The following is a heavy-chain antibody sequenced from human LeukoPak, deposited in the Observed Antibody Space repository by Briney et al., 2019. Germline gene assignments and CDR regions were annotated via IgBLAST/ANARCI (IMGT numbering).Heavy chain of an antibody. CDR1: GYSFTSYW. D-gene: IGHD3-9*01. J-gene: IGHJ4*02. CDR3: ARLPYDILTGHYLPI. V-gene: IGHV5-51*01. CDR2: IYPGDSDT. Sequence: GESLKISCKGSGYSFTSYWIGWVRQMPGKGLEWMGIIYPGDSDTRYSPSFQGQVTISADKSISTAYLQWSSLKASDTAMYYCARLPYDILTGHYLPIWGQGTLVTVSS.